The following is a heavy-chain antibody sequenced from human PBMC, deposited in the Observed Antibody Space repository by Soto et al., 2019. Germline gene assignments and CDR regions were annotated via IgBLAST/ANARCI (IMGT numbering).Heavy chain of an antibody. CDR2: IYYSGST. J-gene: IGHJ4*02. CDR1: GGSISSGGYY. V-gene: IGHV4-31*03. Sequence: QVQLQDSGPGLVKPSQTLSLTCTVSGGSISSGGYYWSWIRQHPGKGLEWIGYIYYSGSTYYNPSLKSRVTISVDTSKNQFSLKLSSVTAADTAVYYCARARIEQQLEVGGIDYWGQGTLVTVSS. D-gene: IGHD6-13*01. CDR3: ARARIEQQLEVGGIDY.